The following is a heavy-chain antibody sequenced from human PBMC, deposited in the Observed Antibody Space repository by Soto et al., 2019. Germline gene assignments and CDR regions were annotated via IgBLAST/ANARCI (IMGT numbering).Heavy chain of an antibody. V-gene: IGHV3-33*01. CDR3: ARDKMTTVTHDAFDI. D-gene: IGHD4-17*01. Sequence: GGSLRLSCAASGFTFSSYGMHWVRQAPGKGLEWVAVIWYDGSNKYYADSVKGRFTISRDNSKNTLYLQMNSLRAEDTAVYYCARDKMTTVTHDAFDIWGQGTMVTVSS. J-gene: IGHJ3*02. CDR2: IWYDGSNK. CDR1: GFTFSSYG.